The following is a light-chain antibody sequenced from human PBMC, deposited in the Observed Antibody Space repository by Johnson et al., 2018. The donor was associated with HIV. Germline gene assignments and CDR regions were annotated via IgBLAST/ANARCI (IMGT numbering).Light chain of an antibody. CDR2: ENN. Sequence: QSVLTQPPSVSAAPGQKVTISCSGSSSNIGNNYVSWYQQLPGTAPKLLIYENNKRPSGIPDRFSASKSGTSATLGITGLQTGDEAYYYCGTWDNSLSTYVFGSGTKVTVL. J-gene: IGLJ1*01. V-gene: IGLV1-51*02. CDR3: GTWDNSLSTYV. CDR1: SSNIGNNY.